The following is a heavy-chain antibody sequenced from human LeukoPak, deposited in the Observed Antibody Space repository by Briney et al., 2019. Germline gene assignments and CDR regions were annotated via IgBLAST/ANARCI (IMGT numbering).Heavy chain of an antibody. J-gene: IGHJ4*02. D-gene: IGHD2/OR15-2a*01. CDR1: GFTFSSYS. Sequence: GGSLRLSCAATGFTFSSYSMKWVRQAPGKGPEGVSSISSSSRYIYYADSVKGRFTISRDNAKNSLYLQMNSLRAEDTAVYYCARATPTASSMLWGQGTLVTVSS. CDR3: ARATPTASSML. CDR2: ISSSSRYI. V-gene: IGHV3-21*01.